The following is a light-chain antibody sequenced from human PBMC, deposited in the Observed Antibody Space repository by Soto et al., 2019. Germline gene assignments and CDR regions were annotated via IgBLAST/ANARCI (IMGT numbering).Light chain of an antibody. CDR3: GTWDSSLSSVV. CDR2: DSD. Sequence: QPVLTQPPSLSAAPGQKVAMSCSGSSSNIGNNGVSWYQQLPGTTPKLIIYDSDNRPSGVPDRFSGSKSGTSATLGITGLQTGDEADYYCGTWDSSLSSVVFGGGTQLTVL. V-gene: IGLV1-51*01. CDR1: SSNIGNNG. J-gene: IGLJ3*02.